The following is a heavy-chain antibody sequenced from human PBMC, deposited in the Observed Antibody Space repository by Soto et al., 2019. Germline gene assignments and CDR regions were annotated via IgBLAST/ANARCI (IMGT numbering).Heavy chain of an antibody. CDR2: IYTSGST. J-gene: IGHJ6*02. CDR1: GGSTSSYY. CDR3: ARGGYGSGSYGYGVDV. D-gene: IGHD3-10*01. Sequence: KSSETLSLTCTVSGGSTSSYYWSWVRQPAGKGLEWIGRIYTSGSTNYNPSLQSRVIMSVDASKNQFSLKLSSVTAADTAVYYCARGGYGSGSYGYGVDVWGQGTTVTVSS. V-gene: IGHV4-4*07.